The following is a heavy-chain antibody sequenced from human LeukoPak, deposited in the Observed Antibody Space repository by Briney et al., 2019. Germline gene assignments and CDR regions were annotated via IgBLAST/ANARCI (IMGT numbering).Heavy chain of an antibody. CDR2: MSSSGSHI. Sequence: GGSLRLSCAASGFTFSRNSMNWVRQAPGKGLEWVSSMSSSGSHIYYADSVKGRFTISRDNSKNTLYLQMNSLRAEDTAVYYCARDPGGDYGDYGFDYWGQGTLVTVSS. J-gene: IGHJ4*02. CDR3: ARDPGGDYGDYGFDY. V-gene: IGHV3-21*01. D-gene: IGHD4-17*01. CDR1: GFTFSRNS.